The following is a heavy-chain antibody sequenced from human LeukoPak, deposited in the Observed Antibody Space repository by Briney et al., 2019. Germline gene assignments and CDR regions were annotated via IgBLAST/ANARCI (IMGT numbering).Heavy chain of an antibody. J-gene: IGHJ4*02. Sequence: GGSLRLSCAASGFTFSSYWMSWVRQAPGKGLEWVANIKQDGSEKYYVDSVKGRFTISRDNAKNSLYLQMNSLRAGDTAVYYCARIRRGWSQNWDYWGQGTLVTVSS. CDR1: GFTFSSYW. CDR2: IKQDGSEK. D-gene: IGHD6-19*01. V-gene: IGHV3-7*01. CDR3: ARIRRGWSQNWDY.